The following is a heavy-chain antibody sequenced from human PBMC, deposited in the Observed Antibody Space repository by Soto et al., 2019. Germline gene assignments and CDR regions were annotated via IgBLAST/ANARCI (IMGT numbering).Heavy chain of an antibody. J-gene: IGHJ5*02. V-gene: IGHV4-31*03. CDR3: AKDPLQLVSGLFDP. Sequence: TLSLTCTVSGGSISSGGYYWSWIRQHPGKGLEWIGYIYYSGSTYYNPSLKSRVTISVDTSKNQFSLKLSSVTAADTAVYYCAKDPLQLVSGLFDPWGQGTLVTVSS. D-gene: IGHD3-10*01. CDR2: IYYSGST. CDR1: GGSISSGGYY.